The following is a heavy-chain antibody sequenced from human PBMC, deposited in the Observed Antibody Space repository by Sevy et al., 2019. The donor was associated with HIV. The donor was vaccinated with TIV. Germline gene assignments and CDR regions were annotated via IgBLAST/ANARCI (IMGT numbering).Heavy chain of an antibody. V-gene: IGHV3-23*01. CDR2: ISRSDGST. CDR1: GFTFSSYG. J-gene: IGHJ6*03. D-gene: IGHD6-6*01. CDR3: AKYYPLTTRPGYSYYYLDV. Sequence: GGSLRLSCAASGFTFSSYGMSWVRQAPGKGLEWVSGISRSDGSTYYADSMKGRFTISRDNSKNTLYLQMNSLRAEDTAVYYCAKYYPLTTRPGYSYYYLDVWGKGPTVTVSS.